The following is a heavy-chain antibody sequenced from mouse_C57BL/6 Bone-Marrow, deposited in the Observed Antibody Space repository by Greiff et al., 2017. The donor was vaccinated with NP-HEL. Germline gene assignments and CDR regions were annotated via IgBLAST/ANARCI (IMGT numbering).Heavy chain of an antibody. J-gene: IGHJ4*01. CDR3: AKETGMDY. CDR2: INPSTGGT. Sequence: EVQLQQSGPELVKPGASVQISCKASGYSFTGYYMNWVKQSPEKSLEWIGEINPSTGGTTYNQKFKAKATLTVDKSSSTAYMQLKSLTSEDSAVYYCAKETGMDYWGQGTSVTVSS. D-gene: IGHD4-1*01. CDR1: GYSFTGYY. V-gene: IGHV1-42*01.